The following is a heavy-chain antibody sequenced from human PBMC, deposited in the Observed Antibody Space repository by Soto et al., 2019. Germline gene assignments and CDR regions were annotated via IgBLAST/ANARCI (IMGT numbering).Heavy chain of an antibody. CDR3: ARGGWSYCSGGICDVGYSFDI. CDR2: ISSSGSTI. CDR1: GFTFSDYY. Sequence: GGSLRLSCAASGFTFSDYYMSWIRQAPGKGLEWVSYISSSGSTIYYADSVKGRFTISRDNAKNSLYLQMNSLRAEDMAGYYCARGGWSYCSGGICDVGYSFDIWGQGTMVTVSS. D-gene: IGHD2-15*01. V-gene: IGHV3-11*01. J-gene: IGHJ3*02.